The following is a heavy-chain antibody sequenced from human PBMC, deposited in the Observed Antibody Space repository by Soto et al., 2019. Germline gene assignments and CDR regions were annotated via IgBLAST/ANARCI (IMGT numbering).Heavy chain of an antibody. J-gene: IGHJ4*02. V-gene: IGHV2-5*02. D-gene: IGHD2-8*01. CDR3: AHRGDINGNWDQGYLDN. CDR1: GFSLTSRPVG. CDR2: IYWDDDK. Sequence: QITLKESGPTRVKPTQTLMLTCSFSGFSLTSRPVGVAWIRQPPGKALEWLAVIYWDDDKRYSPSLKSRLTTAKDTSKNQVVLTRAYMDPVDTATYFWAHRGDINGNWDQGYLDNWGQGILVTVSS.